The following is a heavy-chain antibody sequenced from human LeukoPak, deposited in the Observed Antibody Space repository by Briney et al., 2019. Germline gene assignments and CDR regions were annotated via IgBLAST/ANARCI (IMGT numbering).Heavy chain of an antibody. CDR2: IYYSGST. J-gene: IGHJ3*02. V-gene: IGHV4-61*08. Sequence: PSETLSLTCTVSGGSISSGDYYWNWIRQHPGKGLEWIGYIYYSGSTNYNPSLKSRVTISVDTSKNQFSLKLSSVTAADTAVYYCARVAGDNALDAFDIWGQGTMVTVSS. CDR1: GGSISSGDYY. D-gene: IGHD7-27*01. CDR3: ARVAGDNALDAFDI.